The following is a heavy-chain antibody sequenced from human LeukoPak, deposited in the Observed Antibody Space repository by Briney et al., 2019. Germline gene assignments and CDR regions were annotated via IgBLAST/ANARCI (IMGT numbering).Heavy chain of an antibody. CDR2: ISGSGGST. J-gene: IGHJ4*02. CDR1: GFTFSSYA. Sequence: PGGSLRLSCAASGFTFSSYAMSWVRQAPGKGLEWVSAISGSGGSTYYADSVEGRFTISRDNSKNTLYLQMNSLRAEDTAVYYCAKDGIGYSRGFDYWGQGTLVTVSS. V-gene: IGHV3-23*01. D-gene: IGHD2-15*01. CDR3: AKDGIGYSRGFDY.